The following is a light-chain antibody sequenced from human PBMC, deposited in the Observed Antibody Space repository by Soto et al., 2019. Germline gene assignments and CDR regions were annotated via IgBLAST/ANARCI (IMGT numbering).Light chain of an antibody. CDR1: QSISSN. V-gene: IGKV3-15*01. Sequence: EIVMTQSPATLALSPGARATISFRARQSISSNLAWYQQKPGQAPRLLMFRTSSRATGFPARFSGSGSGTEFNLTISSLQSEDFGVYYCQQYNNWPRATFGGGTQVEIK. CDR3: QQYNNWPRAT. J-gene: IGKJ4*01. CDR2: RTS.